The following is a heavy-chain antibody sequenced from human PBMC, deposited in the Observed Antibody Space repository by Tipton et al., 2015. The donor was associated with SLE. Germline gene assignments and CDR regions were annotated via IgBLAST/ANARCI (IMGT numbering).Heavy chain of an antibody. V-gene: IGHV3-74*01. CDR3: VVPTAYNWFDP. Sequence: SLRLSCAVSGFTVSSNYMSWVRQAPGKGLVWVSRINSDGSSTNYADSVKGRFTISRDNAKNTLYLQMNSLRAEDTAVYYCVVPTAYNWFDPWGQGTLVTVSS. CDR1: GFTVSSNY. CDR2: INSDGSST. J-gene: IGHJ5*02. D-gene: IGHD2-2*01.